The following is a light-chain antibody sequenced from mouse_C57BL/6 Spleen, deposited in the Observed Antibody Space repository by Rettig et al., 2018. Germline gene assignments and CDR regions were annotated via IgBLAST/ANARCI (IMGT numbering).Light chain of an antibody. V-gene: IGKV6-23*01. CDR2: WAS. CDR1: QDVGTA. J-gene: IGKJ4*01. CDR3: QRYSSYPLT. Sequence: DIVMTQSHKFMSTSVGDRVSITCKASQDVGTAVAWYQQKPGQSPKLLIYWASTRHTGVPDRFTGSGSGTDFTLTISNVQSEDVADYFCQRYSSYPLTVGSGTNLEIK.